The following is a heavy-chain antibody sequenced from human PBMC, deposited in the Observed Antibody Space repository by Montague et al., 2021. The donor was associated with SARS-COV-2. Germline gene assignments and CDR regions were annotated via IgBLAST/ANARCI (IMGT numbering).Heavy chain of an antibody. J-gene: IGHJ6*02. Sequence: SETLSLTCTVSGDSISDYYWSRIRQPPGMGLEWIGYIFRNGATNYNPPLKSRVIISLDTSKSQFSLRLSSVTAADTAIYYCARTSRGSRYFYGVDVWGQGTTVTVSS. CDR1: GDSISDYY. CDR3: ARTSRGSRYFYGVDV. D-gene: IGHD3-10*01. CDR2: IFRNGAT. V-gene: IGHV4-59*01.